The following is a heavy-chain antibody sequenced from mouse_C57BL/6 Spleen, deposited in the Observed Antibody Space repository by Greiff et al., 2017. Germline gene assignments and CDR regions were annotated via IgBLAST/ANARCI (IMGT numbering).Heavy chain of an antibody. D-gene: IGHD2-12*01. CDR2: ISDGGSYT. J-gene: IGHJ4*01. CDR1: GFTFSSYA. Sequence: DVMLVESGGGLVKPGGSLKLSCAASGFTFSSYAMSWVRQTPEKRLEWVATISDGGSYTYYPDNVKGRFTISRDNAKNNLYLQMSHLKSEDTAMYYCARDCYDGYYAMDYWGQGTSVTVSS. CDR3: ARDCYDGYYAMDY. V-gene: IGHV5-4*01.